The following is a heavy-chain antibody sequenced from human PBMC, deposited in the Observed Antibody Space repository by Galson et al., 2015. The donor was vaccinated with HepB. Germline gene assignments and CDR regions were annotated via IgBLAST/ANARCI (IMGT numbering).Heavy chain of an antibody. J-gene: IGHJ4*02. CDR2: INPNSGGT. V-gene: IGHV1-2*06. D-gene: IGHD3-22*01. CDR1: GYTFTGYY. Sequence: SVKASCKASGYTFTGYYIHWVRQAPGQGLEWMGRINPNSGGTKYAQKFQGRVTMTRDTSISTAFMELSRLRSDDTAVYYCASYSDSSGYYYVAYWGQGTLVTVSS. CDR3: ASYSDSSGYYYVAY.